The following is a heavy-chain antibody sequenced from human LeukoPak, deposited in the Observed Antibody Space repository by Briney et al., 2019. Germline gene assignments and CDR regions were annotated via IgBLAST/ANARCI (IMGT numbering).Heavy chain of an antibody. Sequence: PGGSLRLSCAASGFTFSSYAMHWVRQAPGKGLEYDSAISSNGGSTYYANSVKGRFTISRDNSKNTLYLQMGSLRAEDMAVYYCARDRKMATNSWAFDIWGQGTMVTVSS. CDR1: GFTFSSYA. V-gene: IGHV3-64*01. CDR2: ISSNGGST. J-gene: IGHJ3*02. CDR3: ARDRKMATNSWAFDI. D-gene: IGHD5-24*01.